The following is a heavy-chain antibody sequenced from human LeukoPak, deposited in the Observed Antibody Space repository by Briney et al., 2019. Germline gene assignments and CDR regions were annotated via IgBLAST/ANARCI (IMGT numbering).Heavy chain of an antibody. CDR3: AKDDTLTGANYFDS. D-gene: IGHD1-26*01. Sequence: GGSLRLSCSAYGFTFSNYAMSWVRQATGKVLERVTAIIGHSGVRYYVDSVKGRVAISRDTSKNTLYLQMNSLRAEDTAVYDCAKDDTLTGANYFDSWGQGALVTVSS. CDR1: GFTFSNYA. J-gene: IGHJ4*02. V-gene: IGHV3-23*01. CDR2: IIGHSGVR.